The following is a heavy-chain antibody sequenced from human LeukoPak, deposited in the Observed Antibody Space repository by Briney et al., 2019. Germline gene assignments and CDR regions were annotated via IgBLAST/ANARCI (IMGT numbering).Heavy chain of an antibody. CDR1: GFTFSNYG. V-gene: IGHV3-30*03. Sequence: GGSLRLSCAASGFTFSNYGMSWVRQAPGKGLEWVAVISYDGSNKYYADSVKGRFTISRDNSKNTLYLQMNSLRAEDTAVYYCAREPGSGWYFYYYYGMDVWGQGTTVTVSS. J-gene: IGHJ6*02. CDR3: AREPGSGWYFYYYYGMDV. CDR2: ISYDGSNK. D-gene: IGHD6-19*01.